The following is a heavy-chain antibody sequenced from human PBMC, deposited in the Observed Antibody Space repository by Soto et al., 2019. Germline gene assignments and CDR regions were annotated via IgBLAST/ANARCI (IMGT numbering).Heavy chain of an antibody. CDR1: GYTFTSYA. D-gene: IGHD3-22*01. CDR3: ATKPMGIPTYYYDSSGYYGFDY. J-gene: IGHJ4*02. V-gene: IGHV1-3*01. CDR2: INAGNGNT. Sequence: ASVKVSCKASGYTFTSYAMHWVRQAPGQRLEWMGWINAGNGNTKYSQKFQGRVTITRDTSASTAYMELSSLRSEDTAVYYCATKPMGIPTYYYDSSGYYGFDYWGQGTLVTVSS.